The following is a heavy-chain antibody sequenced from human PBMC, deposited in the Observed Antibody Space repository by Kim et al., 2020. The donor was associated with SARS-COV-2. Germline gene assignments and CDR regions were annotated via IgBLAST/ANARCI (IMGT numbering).Heavy chain of an antibody. Sequence: GGSLRLSCAASGFTFSSYAMSWVRQAPGKGLEWVSAISGSGGSTYYADSVKGRFTISRDNSKNTLYLQMNSLRAEDTAVYYCAKDRDPITMIVIRGYYGMAVWGQGTTVTVSS. J-gene: IGHJ6*02. D-gene: IGHD3-22*01. CDR1: GFTFSSYA. CDR3: AKDRDPITMIVIRGYYGMAV. V-gene: IGHV3-23*01. CDR2: ISGSGGST.